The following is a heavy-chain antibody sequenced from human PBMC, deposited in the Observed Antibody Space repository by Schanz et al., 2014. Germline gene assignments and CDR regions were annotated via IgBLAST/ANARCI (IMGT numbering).Heavy chain of an antibody. Sequence: EVQLVESGGGLVQPGRSLRLSCVASGFRFDDYAMHWVRQAPGKGLEWVSGMSWNAGSLGYGDSVKGRFTISRDNAKNSLYLQMNSLRAEDTALYYCARDTAQSCIGPSCFEYFQHWDQGALVTVSS. CDR3: ARDTAQSCIGPSCFEYFQH. CDR1: GFRFDDYA. V-gene: IGHV3-9*01. J-gene: IGHJ1*01. D-gene: IGHD2-2*01. CDR2: MSWNAGSL.